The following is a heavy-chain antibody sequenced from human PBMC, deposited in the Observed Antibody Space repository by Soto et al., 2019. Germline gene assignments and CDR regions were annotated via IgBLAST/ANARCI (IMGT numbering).Heavy chain of an antibody. D-gene: IGHD4-4*01. CDR1: GFTFSNSG. CDR2: IGPSGNT. V-gene: IGHV3-23*01. J-gene: IGHJ6*04. Sequence: EVQLLESGGDLVQPGGSLRLVCAASGFTFSNSGMRWVRQAPGQGLEWVSSIGPSGNTYYSDAVKGRFTISRDISKNTLFLQMDSLRAEDTATYSCAKLLHNSYYNVMDVWGKGTTVTVSS. CDR3: AKLLHNSYYNVMDV.